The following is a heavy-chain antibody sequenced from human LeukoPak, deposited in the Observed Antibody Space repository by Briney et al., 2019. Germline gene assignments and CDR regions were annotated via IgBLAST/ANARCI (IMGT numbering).Heavy chain of an antibody. J-gene: IGHJ5*02. D-gene: IGHD2-15*01. V-gene: IGHV4-4*07. CDR3: ARDREYCCGGSCYSNFDH. CDR2: NYASWST. CDR1: GGSISSYY. Sequence: PSDTLSLICTVSGGSISSYYWSWIRQPAGKGLEWIGRNYASWSTNYNPSLKSRVTISVDKSKNQFSLKLSSVTAADTAVYYCARDREYCCGGSCYSNFDHWGQGTLVTVSS.